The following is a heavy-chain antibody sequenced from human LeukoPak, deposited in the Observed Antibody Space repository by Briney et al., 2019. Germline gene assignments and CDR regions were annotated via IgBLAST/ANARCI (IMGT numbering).Heavy chain of an antibody. D-gene: IGHD6-19*01. CDR1: GYTFTGYY. CDR3: ARDGYSSGSNWFDP. J-gene: IGHJ5*02. V-gene: IGHV1-2*02. CDR2: INPNSGGT. Sequence: ASVKVSCKAPGYTFTGYYMHWVRQAPGQGLEWMGWINPNSGGTNYAQKFQGRVTMTRDTSISTAYMELSRLRSDDTAVYYCARDGYSSGSNWFDPWGQGTLVTVSS.